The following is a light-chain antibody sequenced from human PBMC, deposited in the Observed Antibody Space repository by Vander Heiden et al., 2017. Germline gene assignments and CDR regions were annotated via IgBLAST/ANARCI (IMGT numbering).Light chain of an antibody. V-gene: IGKV1-12*01. CDR2: AAS. J-gene: IGKJ2*01. CDR3: QQANSFPYT. CDR1: QGITTW. Sequence: DIQITQSPSSVSASVGDRVTITCRAAQGITTWLAWYQQRPGKAPRLLIHAASSLQSGVPSRFSGSGSGTEFTLTISSLQPEDFATYYCQQANSFPYTFGQGTNLEIK.